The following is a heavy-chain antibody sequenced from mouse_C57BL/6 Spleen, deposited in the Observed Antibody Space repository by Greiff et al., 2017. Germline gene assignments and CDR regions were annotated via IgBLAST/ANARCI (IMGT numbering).Heavy chain of an antibody. CDR2: IYPGSGST. CDR3: ARQFNYYGSKSDYYAMDY. CDR1: GYTFTSYW. Sequence: QVQLQQPGAELVKPGASVKMSCKASGYTFTSYWITWVKQRPGQGLEWIGDIYPGSGSTNYNEKFKSKATLTVDTSSSTAYMQLSSLTSEDSAVYYCARQFNYYGSKSDYYAMDYWGQGTSVTVSS. V-gene: IGHV1-55*01. D-gene: IGHD1-1*01. J-gene: IGHJ4*01.